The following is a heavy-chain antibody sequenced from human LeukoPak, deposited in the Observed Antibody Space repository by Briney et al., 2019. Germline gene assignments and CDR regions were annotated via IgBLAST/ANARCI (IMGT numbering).Heavy chain of an antibody. J-gene: IGHJ4*02. V-gene: IGHV3-48*02. CDR1: GFTFSSYS. Sequence: PGGSLRLSCAASGFTFSSYSMNWVRQAPGKGLEWLSFIGGSGSTIYYADSVRGRFTISRDNAKSSLYLQMNSLRDEDTAVYYCSRDPGLEYWGRGTLITVSS. CDR2: IGGSGSTI. CDR3: SRDPGLEY.